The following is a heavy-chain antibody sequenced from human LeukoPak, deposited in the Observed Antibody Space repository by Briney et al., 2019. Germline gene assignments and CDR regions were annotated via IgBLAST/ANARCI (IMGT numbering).Heavy chain of an antibody. CDR3: ARQIVGTSWNYYYSYIDV. D-gene: IGHD1-1*01. J-gene: IGHJ6*03. CDR2: VFHSGNT. V-gene: IGHV4-39*01. Sequence: SETLSLTCSVSGGSITSSLYHWGWLRQPPGKGLEWIGNVFHSGNTYYSPSLQSRVAISVDTSKNQFSLKLTSVTAADTAIYYCARQIVGTSWNYYYSYIDVWDKGTSVSVSS. CDR1: GGSITSSLYH.